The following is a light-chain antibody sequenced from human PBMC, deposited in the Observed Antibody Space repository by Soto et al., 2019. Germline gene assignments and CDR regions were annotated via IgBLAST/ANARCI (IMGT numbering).Light chain of an antibody. CDR2: GAS. V-gene: IGKV3-20*01. Sequence: ELVLTQSPGTLSLSPGERATLSCRASRSVSSSYLAWYQQKPGQAPRLLIYGASSRATGIPDRFSGSGSGTDLTLTISRPEPEDFAVYYCHKYGSSPRFTFGPWTEVDIX. J-gene: IGKJ3*01. CDR1: RSVSSSY. CDR3: HKYGSSPRFT.